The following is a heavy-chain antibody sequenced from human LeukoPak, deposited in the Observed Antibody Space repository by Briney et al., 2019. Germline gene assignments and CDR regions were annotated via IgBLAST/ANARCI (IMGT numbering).Heavy chain of an antibody. V-gene: IGHV4-39*02. Sequence: KAWETLSLTCTASGGSISSSSYYWGWIRQPPGKGLEWIGSIYYSGSTYYNPSLKSRVTISVDTSKNQFSLKLSSVTAADTAVYYCAREGAAYGRFDPWGQGTLVTVSS. J-gene: IGHJ5*02. CDR3: AREGAAYGRFDP. CDR2: IYYSGST. D-gene: IGHD4-17*01. CDR1: GGSISSSSYY.